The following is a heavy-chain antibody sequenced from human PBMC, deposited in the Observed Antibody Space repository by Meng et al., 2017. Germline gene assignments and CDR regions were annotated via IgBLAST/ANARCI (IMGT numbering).Heavy chain of an antibody. D-gene: IGHD6-19*01. CDR2: TYYRSKWYN. CDR3: ARDMGIPVAGWDYGMDV. CDR1: GDSVSSNSAA. V-gene: IGHV6-1*01. Sequence: SCAISGDSVSSNSAAWNWIRQSPSRGLEWLGRTYYRSKWYNDYAVSVKSRITINPDTSKNQFSLQLNSVTPEDTAVYYCARDMGIPVAGWDYGMDVWGQGTTVTVSS. J-gene: IGHJ6*02.